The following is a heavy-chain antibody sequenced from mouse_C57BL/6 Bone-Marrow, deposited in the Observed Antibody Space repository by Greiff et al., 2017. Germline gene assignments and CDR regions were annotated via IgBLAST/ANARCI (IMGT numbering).Heavy chain of an antibody. CDR3: ARRMVKGYFDV. CDR2: INPNNGGT. D-gene: IGHD2-1*01. V-gene: IGHV1-26*01. CDR1: GYTFTDYY. J-gene: IGHJ1*03. Sequence: VQLQQSGPELVKPGASVKISCKASGYTFTDYYMNWVKQSHGKSLEWIGDINPNNGGTSYNQKFKGKATLTVDKSSSTAYMALRSLTSEDSAVYYCARRMVKGYFDVWGTGTTVTVSS.